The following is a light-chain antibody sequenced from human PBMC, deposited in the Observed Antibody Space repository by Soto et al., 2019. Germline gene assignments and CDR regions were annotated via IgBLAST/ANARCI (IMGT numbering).Light chain of an antibody. CDR2: DVS. CDR3: QHRSSWPRT. J-gene: IGKJ1*01. V-gene: IGKV3-11*01. CDR1: QSVGNY. Sequence: EIALTQSPVTLSLSPGERATLSCLASQSVGNYLAWYQQKPGQAPRLLIYDVSKTATGIPGRFSGSGFGTDFTLTISGLEPEDFAVYYCQHRSSWPRTFGQGTKVDIK.